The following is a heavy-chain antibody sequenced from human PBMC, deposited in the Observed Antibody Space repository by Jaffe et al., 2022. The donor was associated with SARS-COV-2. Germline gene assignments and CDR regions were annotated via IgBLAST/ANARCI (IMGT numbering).Heavy chain of an antibody. D-gene: IGHD2-2*01. V-gene: IGHV3-15*01. Sequence: EVQLVESGGGLVKPGGSLRLSCAASGFTFSNAWMSWVRQAPGKGLEWVGRIKSKTDGGTTDYAAPVKGRFTISRDDSKNTLYLQMNSLKTEDTAVYYCTTDEDCSSTSCLDYWGQGTLVTVSS. J-gene: IGHJ4*02. CDR1: GFTFSNAW. CDR2: IKSKTDGGTT. CDR3: TTDEDCSSTSCLDY.